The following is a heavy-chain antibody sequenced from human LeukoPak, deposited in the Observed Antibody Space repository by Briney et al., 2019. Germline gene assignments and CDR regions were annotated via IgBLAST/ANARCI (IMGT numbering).Heavy chain of an antibody. Sequence: LGGSLRLSCAASGFTFSSYAMSWVRQAPGKGLEWVSSISSSSSYIYYADSVKGRFTISRDNAKNSLYLQMNSLRAEDTAVYYCARDLGTYYYDSSGYYWGQGTLVTVSS. D-gene: IGHD3-22*01. CDR1: GFTFSSYA. CDR3: ARDLGTYYYDSSGYY. CDR2: ISSSSSYI. V-gene: IGHV3-21*01. J-gene: IGHJ4*02.